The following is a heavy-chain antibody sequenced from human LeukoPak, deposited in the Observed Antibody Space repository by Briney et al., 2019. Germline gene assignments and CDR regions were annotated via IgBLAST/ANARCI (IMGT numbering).Heavy chain of an antibody. CDR1: GFTFSSYA. Sequence: GGSLRLSCAASGFTFSSYAMHWVRQAPGKGLDWVSAIGTAGDTYYPGSVKGRFTISRENAKNSLYLQMNSLRAGDTAVYYCARGHGYCSSTSCYLYFDYWGQGTLVTVSS. CDR2: IGTAGDT. V-gene: IGHV3-13*01. D-gene: IGHD2-2*01. CDR3: ARGHGYCSSTSCYLYFDY. J-gene: IGHJ4*02.